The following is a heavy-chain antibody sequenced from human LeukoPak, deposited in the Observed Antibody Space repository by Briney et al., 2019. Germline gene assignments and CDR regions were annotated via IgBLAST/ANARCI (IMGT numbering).Heavy chain of an antibody. CDR3: AREVGDYGDY. CDR1: GFTFSDSY. Sequence: GGSLRLSCAASGFTFSDSYMSWIRQAPGKGLEWVSYISSGGTIFYADSVKGRFTISRDNAKNSLYLQMNSLRAEDTAVYYCAREVGDYGDYWGQGTPVTVSS. D-gene: IGHD4-17*01. J-gene: IGHJ4*02. CDR2: ISSGGTI. V-gene: IGHV3-11*01.